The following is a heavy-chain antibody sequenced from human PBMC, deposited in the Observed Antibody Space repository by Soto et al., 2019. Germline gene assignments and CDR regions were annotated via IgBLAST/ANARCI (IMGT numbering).Heavy chain of an antibody. V-gene: IGHV4-34*01. J-gene: IGHJ3*02. CDR1: GGSFSTYY. Sequence: PSETLSLTCVVSGGSFSTYYYNWIRQSPGKGLEWIGEINHSGSNNYSPSLKSRVTMSSDTSKNQFSLKLTSVTAADTAVYYCARGGSNDWQVAFDIWGQGTRVTVSS. CDR3: ARGGSNDWQVAFDI. D-gene: IGHD3-9*01. CDR2: INHSGSN.